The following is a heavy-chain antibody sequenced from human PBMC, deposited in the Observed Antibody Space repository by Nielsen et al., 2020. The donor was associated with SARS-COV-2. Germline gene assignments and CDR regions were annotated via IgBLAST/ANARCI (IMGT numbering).Heavy chain of an antibody. CDR2: ISSSSSTI. D-gene: IGHD6-13*01. CDR3: AGGWYKLGY. Sequence: SCAASGFTFSSYSMNWVRQAPGRGLEWVSYISSSSSTIYYADSVKGQFTISRDNAKNSLYLQMDSLRDEDTAVYYCAGGWYKLGYWGQGTLVTVSS. J-gene: IGHJ4*02. CDR1: GFTFSSYS. V-gene: IGHV3-48*02.